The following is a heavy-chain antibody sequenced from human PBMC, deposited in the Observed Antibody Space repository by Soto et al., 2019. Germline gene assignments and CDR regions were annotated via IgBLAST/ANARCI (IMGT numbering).Heavy chain of an antibody. CDR2: IYYSGST. CDR3: AREAIGPFDY. V-gene: IGHV4-59*01. J-gene: IGHJ4*02. Sequence: QVQLQESGPGLVKPSETLSLTCTVSGGSISSYYWSWIRQPPGKGLEWIGYIYYSGSTNYNPSLKSRVTISVDTSKNQFSLKLSSVTAADTAVYYCAREAIGPFDYWGQGTLVTVSS. CDR1: GGSISSYY.